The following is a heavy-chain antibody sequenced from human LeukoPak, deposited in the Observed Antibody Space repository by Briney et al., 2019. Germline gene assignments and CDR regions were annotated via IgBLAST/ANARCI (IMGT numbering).Heavy chain of an antibody. D-gene: IGHD3-22*01. Sequence: GGSLRLSCAASGFTFSSYAMSWGRQAPGKGLEWVSAISGSGGSTYYADSVKGRFTISRDNSKNTLYLQMNSLRAEDTAVYYCAKSRPYYYDSSGYSSYYFDYWGQGTLVTVSS. CDR2: ISGSGGST. J-gene: IGHJ4*02. V-gene: IGHV3-23*01. CDR3: AKSRPYYYDSSGYSSYYFDY. CDR1: GFTFSSYA.